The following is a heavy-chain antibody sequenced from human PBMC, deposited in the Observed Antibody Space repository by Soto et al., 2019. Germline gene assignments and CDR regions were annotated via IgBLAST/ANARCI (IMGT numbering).Heavy chain of an antibody. Sequence: GGSLRLSCAASGFTFSSYGMHWVRQAPGKGLEWVAVISYDGSNKYYADSVKGRFTISRDNSKNTLYLQMNSLRAEDTAVYYCAKDRNRYCSGGSCYPDDYWGQGTLVTVSS. D-gene: IGHD2-15*01. J-gene: IGHJ4*02. CDR2: ISYDGSNK. CDR3: AKDRNRYCSGGSCYPDDY. V-gene: IGHV3-30*18. CDR1: GFTFSSYG.